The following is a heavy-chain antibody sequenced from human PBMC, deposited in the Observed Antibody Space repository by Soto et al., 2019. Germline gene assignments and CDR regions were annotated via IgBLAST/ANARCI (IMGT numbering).Heavy chain of an antibody. CDR2: ISYDGSNK. Sequence: QVQLVESGGGVVQPGRSLRLSCAASGFTFSSYGMPWVRQAPGKGLEWVAVISYDGSNKYYADSVKGRFTISRDNSKNTLYLQMNSLRAEDTAVHYCAKDHPGYFDYWGQGTLVTVSS. CDR3: AKDHPGYFDY. J-gene: IGHJ4*02. V-gene: IGHV3-30*18. CDR1: GFTFSSYG.